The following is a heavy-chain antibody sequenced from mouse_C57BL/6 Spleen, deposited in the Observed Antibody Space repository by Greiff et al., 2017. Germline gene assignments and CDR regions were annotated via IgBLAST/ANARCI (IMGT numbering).Heavy chain of an antibody. CDR1: GYTFTSYW. D-gene: IGHD3-3*01. V-gene: IGHV1-55*01. J-gene: IGHJ4*01. Sequence: QVQLQQPGAELVKPGALVKMSCKASGYTFTSYWITWVKQRPGQGLEWIGDIYPGSGSTNYNEKFKSKATLTVDTSSSTACMQLSSLTSEDSAVYYCAREGLRRAMDYWGQGTSVTVSS. CDR3: AREGLRRAMDY. CDR2: IYPGSGST.